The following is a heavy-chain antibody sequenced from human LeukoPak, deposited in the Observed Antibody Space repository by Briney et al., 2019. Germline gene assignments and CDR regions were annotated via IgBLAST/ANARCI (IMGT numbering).Heavy chain of an antibody. CDR1: GFTFSSYA. J-gene: IGHJ4*02. CDR3: AKERAVYCSSIRCYRGFDY. Sequence: GGSLRLSCAASGFTFSSYAMSWVRQAPGKGLECVSAISGSGGSTYYADSVKGRFTISRDNSKNTLYLQMNSLRAEDTAVYYCAKERAVYCSSIRCYRGFDYWGQGTLVTVSS. CDR2: ISGSGGST. V-gene: IGHV3-23*01. D-gene: IGHD2-2*02.